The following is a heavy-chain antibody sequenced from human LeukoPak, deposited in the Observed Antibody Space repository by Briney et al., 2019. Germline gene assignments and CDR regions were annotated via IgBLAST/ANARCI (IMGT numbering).Heavy chain of an antibody. CDR3: AREVAVAGKDY. CDR1: GFMFSGFV. V-gene: IGHV3-30*19. Sequence: GRSLRLSCAASGFMFSGFVMSWVRQAPGKGLEWVAVISYDGSNKYYADSVKGRFTISRDNSKNTLYLQMNSLRAEDTAVYYCAREVAVAGKDYWGQGTLVTVSS. CDR2: ISYDGSNK. D-gene: IGHD6-19*01. J-gene: IGHJ4*02.